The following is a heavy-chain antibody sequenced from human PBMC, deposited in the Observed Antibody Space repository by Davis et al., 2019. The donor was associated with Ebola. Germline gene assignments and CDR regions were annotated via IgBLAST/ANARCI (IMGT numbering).Heavy chain of an antibody. V-gene: IGHV4-39*01. Sequence: MPSETLSLTCTVSGGSISSRSYYWGWIRQTPGKGLEWIGIIYYSGSTDYNPSLKSRVTISVDTSRNQFSLRLNSVTAADTAVYYCASREVASGPVDYWGQGTLVSVSS. CDR1: GGSISSRSYY. CDR2: IYYSGST. J-gene: IGHJ4*02. D-gene: IGHD2-15*01. CDR3: ASREVASGPVDY.